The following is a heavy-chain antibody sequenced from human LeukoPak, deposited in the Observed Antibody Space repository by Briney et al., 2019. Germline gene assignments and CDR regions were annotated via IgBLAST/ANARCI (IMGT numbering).Heavy chain of an antibody. D-gene: IGHD2-2*01. CDR2: IIPIFGTA. CDR3: ASEYCSSTSCDLPDAFDI. J-gene: IGHJ3*02. Sequence: SVKVSCKASGGTFSSYAISWVRQAPGQGLEWMGGIIPIFGTANYAQKFQGRVTITTDESTSTAYMELSSLRSEDTAVYYCASEYCSSTSCDLPDAFDIWGQGTMVTVSS. V-gene: IGHV1-69*05. CDR1: GGTFSSYA.